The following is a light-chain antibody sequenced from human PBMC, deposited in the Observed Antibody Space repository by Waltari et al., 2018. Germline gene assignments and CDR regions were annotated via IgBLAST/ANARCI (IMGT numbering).Light chain of an antibody. V-gene: IGLV1-47*01. CDR2: KNN. CDR3: AAWDDSLSGWV. CDR1: SSNIGGNY. Sequence: QSVLSQPPSASGTPGQRVTITCSGSSSNIGGNYVYWYQQLPGTAPKLLIYKNNQPPSGVPDRFSGYKSGSSVSLAISGLRSEDEADYYCAAWDDSLSGWVFGGGTKLTVL. J-gene: IGLJ3*02.